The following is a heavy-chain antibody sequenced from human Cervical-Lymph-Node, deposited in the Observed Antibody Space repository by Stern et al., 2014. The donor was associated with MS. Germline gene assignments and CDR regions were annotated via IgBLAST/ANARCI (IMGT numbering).Heavy chain of an antibody. CDR3: ARDLSGGSGVLPRGY. Sequence: EQLVESGSELKKPGASVTISCQASGYTFNSYPLNWVRQAPGQGLEWMGWLNTNTGNPTYAQGFTGRFVFPLAPSVNTAFLQISSLKAEDTAVYYCARDLSGGSGVLPRGYWGQGTLVTVSS. CDR1: GYTFNSYP. D-gene: IGHD2-15*01. V-gene: IGHV7-4-1*02. J-gene: IGHJ4*02. CDR2: LNTNTGNP.